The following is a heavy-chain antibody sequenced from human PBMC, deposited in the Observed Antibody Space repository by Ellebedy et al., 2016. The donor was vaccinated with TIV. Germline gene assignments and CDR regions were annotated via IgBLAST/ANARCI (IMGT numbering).Heavy chain of an antibody. CDR1: GGSISSYY. CDR2: IYTSGST. D-gene: IGHD3-10*01. V-gene: IGHV4-4*07. CDR3: ARDRVDYYGSGSYYGSPGYYYGMDV. Sequence: MPSETLSLTCTVSGGSISSYYWSWIRQPAGKGLEWIGRIYTSGSTNYNPSLKRRVTMSVDTSKNQFSLKLSSVTAADTAVYYCARDRVDYYGSGSYYGSPGYYYGMDVWGQGTTVTVSS. J-gene: IGHJ6*02.